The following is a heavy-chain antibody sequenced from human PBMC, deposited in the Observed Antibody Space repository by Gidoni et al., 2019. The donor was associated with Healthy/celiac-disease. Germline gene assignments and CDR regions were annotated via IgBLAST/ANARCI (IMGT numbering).Heavy chain of an antibody. Sequence: QVQLVQSGAEVKKPGSSVKVSCKASGGTFSSYAISWVRQAPGQGLEWRGGSIPSFGTANYAQKFQGRVTITADESTSTAYMDLSSLRSEDTAVYYCARFFHYYYYMDVWGKGTTVTVSS. CDR2: SIPSFGTA. V-gene: IGHV1-69*01. CDR1: GGTFSSYA. CDR3: ARFFHYYYYMDV. J-gene: IGHJ6*03.